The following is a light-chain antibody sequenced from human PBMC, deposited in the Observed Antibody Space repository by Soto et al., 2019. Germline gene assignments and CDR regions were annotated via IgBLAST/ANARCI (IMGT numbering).Light chain of an antibody. CDR3: FSFTTTRTHV. V-gene: IGLV2-14*01. CDR2: EVN. CDR1: SSDIGAYDY. Sequence: QSVLTQPASLYGSPGQSITISCTGTSSDIGAYDYVSWFQQHPGKAPKLMISEVNNRPSGVSNRFYGSKSGNTAYLTISGLQVEDEAEYFCFSFTTTRTHVFGTGIKVT. J-gene: IGLJ1*01.